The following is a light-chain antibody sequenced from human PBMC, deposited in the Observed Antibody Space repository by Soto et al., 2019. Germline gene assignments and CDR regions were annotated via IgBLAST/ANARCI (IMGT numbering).Light chain of an antibody. Sequence: QSVLTQPPSVSAAPGQKVTLSCSGSSSNIGNNYVSWYQQLPGTAPKLLIYENNKRPSGIPDRFSGSKSGTSATLGITGLQTGDEADYYCGTWDSSLSAGVFGGGTKVTV. V-gene: IGLV1-51*02. CDR1: SSNIGNNY. CDR2: ENN. J-gene: IGLJ2*01. CDR3: GTWDSSLSAGV.